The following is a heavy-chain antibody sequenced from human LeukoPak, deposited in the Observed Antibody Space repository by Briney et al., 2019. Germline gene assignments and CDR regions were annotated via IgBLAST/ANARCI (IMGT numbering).Heavy chain of an antibody. CDR1: GYTFTSYG. CDR2: ISAYNGNT. D-gene: IGHD1-26*01. J-gene: IGHJ4*02. CDR3: VLVGATDGLDY. Sequence: GGSVQVSCKASGYTFTSYGISWVRQAPGQGLEWMGWISAYNGNTNYAQKLQGRVTMTTDTSTSTAYMELRSLRSDDTAVYYCVLVGATDGLDYWGQGTLVTVSS. V-gene: IGHV1-18*01.